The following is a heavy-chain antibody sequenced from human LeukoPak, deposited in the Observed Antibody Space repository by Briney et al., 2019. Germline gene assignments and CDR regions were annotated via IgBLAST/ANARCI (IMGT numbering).Heavy chain of an antibody. V-gene: IGHV1-8*01. Sequence: ASVTVSCKATGYTFTRYDINWVRQATGQGLAWMGWMNPNSGHKGYAQKFQGRVTMTRNASISPSYMELSSLRSEDTAVYYCARGPFGSGSCDYWGQGTLVTVSS. J-gene: IGHJ4*02. CDR1: GYTFTRYD. CDR3: ARGPFGSGSCDY. CDR2: MNPNSGHK. D-gene: IGHD3-10*01.